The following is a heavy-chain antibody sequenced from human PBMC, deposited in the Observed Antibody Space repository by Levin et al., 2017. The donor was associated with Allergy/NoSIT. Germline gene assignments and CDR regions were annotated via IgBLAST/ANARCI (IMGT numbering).Heavy chain of an antibody. D-gene: IGHD3-3*01. V-gene: IGHV3-30-3*01. CDR2: ISFDGSNQ. CDR1: GFNFISYG. CDR3: ARERFLEWLHPPYYYGMDV. J-gene: IGHJ6*02. Sequence: SCAASGFNFISYGMHRVRQAPGKGLEWVAVISFDGSNQYYADSVKGRFTISRDNFRDILYLQMRSLSSEDTAVYYCARERFLEWLHPPYYYGMDVWGQGTTVTVSS.